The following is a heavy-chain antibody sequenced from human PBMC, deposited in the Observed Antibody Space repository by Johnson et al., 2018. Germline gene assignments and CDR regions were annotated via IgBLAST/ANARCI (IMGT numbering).Heavy chain of an antibody. CDR1: GFTFGDYA. V-gene: IGHV3-49*03. J-gene: IGHJ3*02. CDR3: TRDKAAAGVRAFDI. CDR2: IRSKAYGGTT. Sequence: VQLVQSGGGLVQPGRSLRLSCTASGFTFGDYAMSWFRQAPGKGLEWVGFIRSKAYGGTTEYAASVKGRLTISREDSKSIANLQMNSLKTEDTAVYYCTRDKAAAGVRAFDIWGQGTMVTVSS. D-gene: IGHD6-13*01.